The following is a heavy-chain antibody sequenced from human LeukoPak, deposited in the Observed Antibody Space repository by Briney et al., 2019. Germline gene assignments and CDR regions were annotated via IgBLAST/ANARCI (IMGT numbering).Heavy chain of an antibody. CDR2: IYYSGST. D-gene: IGHD3-16*01. CDR1: GGSISSSSYY. V-gene: IGHV4-39*07. Sequence: PSETLSLTCTVSGGSISSSSYYWGWIRQPPGKGLEWIGSIYYSGSTYYKPSLKRRVTISVDTSKNQFSLKLSSVTAADTAVYYCSRACIGPILNWGQGTLVTVSS. CDR3: SRACIGPILN. J-gene: IGHJ4*02.